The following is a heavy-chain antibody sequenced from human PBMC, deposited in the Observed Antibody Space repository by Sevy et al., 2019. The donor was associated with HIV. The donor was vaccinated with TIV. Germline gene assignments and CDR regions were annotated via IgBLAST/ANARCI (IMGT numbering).Heavy chain of an antibody. V-gene: IGHV3-30*04. CDR3: ARDPTRDASVWYYFDY. J-gene: IGHJ4*02. CDR2: ISHDGSHK. D-gene: IGHD6-19*01. CDR1: GFTFRNYA. Sequence: GGSLRLPCAASGFTFRNYAIHWVRQAPGKGLEWVAVISHDGSHKYSADSVKGRFTISRDNSKNTLYLQMNSLRAEDTAMYYCARDPTRDASVWYYFDYWGQGTLVTVSS.